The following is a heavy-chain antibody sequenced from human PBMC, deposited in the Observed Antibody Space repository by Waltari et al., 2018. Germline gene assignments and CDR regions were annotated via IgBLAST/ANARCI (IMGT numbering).Heavy chain of an antibody. CDR1: GFTFTRSL. Sequence: EVQLDESGARSGQPGGPLRLPCSASGFTFTRSLTNWVRQAPGKGMVWVTRINSDGSSTTCADSVTGRFTISRDNAKNTVYLQMNSLRVEDTAVYYCARGDARDEFWSGYYAFDIWGQGTMVTVSS. D-gene: IGHD3-3*01. V-gene: IGHV3-74*01. CDR2: INSDGSST. J-gene: IGHJ3*02. CDR3: ARGDARDEFWSGYYAFDI.